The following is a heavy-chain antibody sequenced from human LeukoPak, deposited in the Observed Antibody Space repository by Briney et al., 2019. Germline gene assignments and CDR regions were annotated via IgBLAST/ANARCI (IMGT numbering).Heavy chain of an antibody. CDR2: IYYSGST. CDR3: ARATPEWLGYHNYYYGMDV. Sequence: TSQTLSLTCTLSGGSISSGDYYWSWIRQPPGKGLEWTGYIYYSGSTYYNPSLKSRVTISVDTSKNQFSLKLSSVTAADTAVYYCARATPEWLGYHNYYYGMDVWGQGTTVTVSS. V-gene: IGHV4-30-4*01. CDR1: GGSISSGDYY. D-gene: IGHD3-3*01. J-gene: IGHJ6*02.